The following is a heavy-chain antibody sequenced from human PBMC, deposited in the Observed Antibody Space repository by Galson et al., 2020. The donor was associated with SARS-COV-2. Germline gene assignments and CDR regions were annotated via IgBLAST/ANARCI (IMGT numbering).Heavy chain of an antibody. CDR1: GGSISSSSYY. V-gene: IGHV4-39*07. CDR2: IYYSGST. D-gene: IGHD2-15*01. Sequence: SETLSLTCTVSGGSISSSSYYWGWIRQPPGKGLEWIGSIYYSGSTYYNPSLKSRVTISVDTSKNQFSLKLSSVTAADTAVYYCASGPPADIVVVVAATPVGDYYSGMDVWGQGTTVTVSS. J-gene: IGHJ6*02. CDR3: ASGPPADIVVVVAATPVGDYYSGMDV.